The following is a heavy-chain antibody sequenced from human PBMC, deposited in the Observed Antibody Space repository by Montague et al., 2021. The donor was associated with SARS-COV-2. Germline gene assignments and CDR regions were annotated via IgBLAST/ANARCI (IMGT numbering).Heavy chain of an antibody. CDR1: GFSLSTSGMC. J-gene: IGHJ4*02. V-gene: IGHV2-70*01. Sequence: ALVKPTQTLTLTCTFSGFSLSTSGMCVSWIRQPPGKALEWLTLSDWYDDKYYSTSLKTRLTISKDTSKNQVVLTMTNMDPVDTSTYYCARSYGTTVVTRAFDYWGQGTLVTVSS. CDR3: ARSYGTTVVTRAFDY. CDR2: SDWYDDK. D-gene: IGHD4-23*01.